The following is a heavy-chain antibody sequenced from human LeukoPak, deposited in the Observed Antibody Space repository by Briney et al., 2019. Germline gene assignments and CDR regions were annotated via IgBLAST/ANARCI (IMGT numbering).Heavy chain of an antibody. Sequence: PGGSLRLSCATSGLTFRTTWMHWVRQAPGKGLMWVSRMNGEGTTIDYADSVKGRFTISRDNSKNTLYLQMNSLRAEDTAVYYCARDRIQLSQAMDVWGQGTTVTVSS. CDR1: GLTFRTTW. V-gene: IGHV3-74*01. J-gene: IGHJ6*02. D-gene: IGHD5-18*01. CDR2: MNGEGTTI. CDR3: ARDRIQLSQAMDV.